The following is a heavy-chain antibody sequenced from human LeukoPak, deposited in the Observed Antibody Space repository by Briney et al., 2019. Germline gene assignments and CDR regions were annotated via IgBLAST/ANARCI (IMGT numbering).Heavy chain of an antibody. V-gene: IGHV1-8*01. CDR3: ARGGSCSSTSCYSYYYGMDV. CDR2: MNPNSGNT. D-gene: IGHD2-2*01. J-gene: IGHJ6*02. CDR1: GYTFTSYD. Sequence: ASVKVSCKASGYTFTSYDTNWVRQATGQGLEWMGWMNPNSGNTGYAQKFQGRVTMTRNTSISTAYMELSSLRSEDTAVYYCARGGSCSSTSCYSYYYGMDVWGQGTTVTVSS.